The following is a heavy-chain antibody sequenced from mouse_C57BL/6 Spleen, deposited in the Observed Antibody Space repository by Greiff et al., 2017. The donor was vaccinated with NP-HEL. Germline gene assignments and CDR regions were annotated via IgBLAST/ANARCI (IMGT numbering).Heavy chain of an antibody. CDR1: GYTFTSYG. CDR3: ARSYSNYFDY. Sequence: QVQLKESGAELARPGASVKLSCKASGYTFTSYGISWVKQRTGQGLEWIGMIHPNSGSTNYNEKFKSKATLTVDKSSSTAYMQLSSLTSEDSAVYYCARSYSNYFDYWGQGTTLTVSS. CDR2: IHPNSGST. D-gene: IGHD2-5*01. V-gene: IGHV1-81*01. J-gene: IGHJ2*01.